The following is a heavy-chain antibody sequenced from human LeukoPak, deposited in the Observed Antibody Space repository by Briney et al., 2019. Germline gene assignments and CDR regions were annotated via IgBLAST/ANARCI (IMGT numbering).Heavy chain of an antibody. V-gene: IGHV3-33*01. J-gene: IGHJ6*03. CDR3: ARAVAAAGGYYYYYMDV. CDR2: IWYDGSNK. CDR1: GFTSSSYG. D-gene: IGHD6-25*01. Sequence: GGSLRLSCAASGFTSSSYGMHWVRQAPGKGLEWVAVIWYDGSNKYYADSVKGRFTISRDNSKNTLYLQMNSLRAEDTAVYYCARAVAAAGGYYYYYMDVWGKGTTVTVSS.